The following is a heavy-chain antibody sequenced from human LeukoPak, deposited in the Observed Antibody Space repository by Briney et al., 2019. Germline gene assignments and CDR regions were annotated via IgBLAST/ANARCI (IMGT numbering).Heavy chain of an antibody. CDR1: GYTFTSYG. CDR2: ISAYNGNT. Sequence: ASVKVSCKASGYTFTSYGISWVRQAPGQGLEWMGWISAYNGNTNYAQKLQGRVTMTTDTSTSTAYMELRSLRSDDTAVYYCARDMLEWLLYGDAFDIWGQGTMVTVSS. D-gene: IGHD3-3*01. J-gene: IGHJ3*02. CDR3: ARDMLEWLLYGDAFDI. V-gene: IGHV1-18*01.